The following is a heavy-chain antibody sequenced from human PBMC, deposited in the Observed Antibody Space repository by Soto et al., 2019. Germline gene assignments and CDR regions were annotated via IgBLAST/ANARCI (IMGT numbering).Heavy chain of an antibody. D-gene: IGHD5-12*01. V-gene: IGHV3-23*01. Sequence: PGGSLRLSCAASGFTFSNYAMSWVRQAPGKGLEWVSAINSGGDWTYYADSVKGRFIISRDNSKNTLYLQMNSLRAEDTAVYYCAKRSGYQEAAYLDYWGQGTLVTVSS. J-gene: IGHJ4*02. CDR2: INSGGDWT. CDR1: GFTFSNYA. CDR3: AKRSGYQEAAYLDY.